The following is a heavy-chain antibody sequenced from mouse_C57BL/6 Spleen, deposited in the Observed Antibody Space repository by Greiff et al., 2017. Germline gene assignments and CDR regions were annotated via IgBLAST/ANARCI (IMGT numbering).Heavy chain of an antibody. D-gene: IGHD2-4*01. J-gene: IGHJ2*01. CDR2: ISYDGSN. CDR1: GYSITSGYY. Sequence: EVQLQESGPGLVKPSQSLSLTCSVTGYSITSGYYWNWIRQFPGNKLEWMGYISYDGSNNYNPSLKNRISITRDTSKNQFFLKLNSVTTEDTATYYCARVRYYDYDVHYFDYWGQGTTLTVSS. CDR3: ARVRYYDYDVHYFDY. V-gene: IGHV3-6*01.